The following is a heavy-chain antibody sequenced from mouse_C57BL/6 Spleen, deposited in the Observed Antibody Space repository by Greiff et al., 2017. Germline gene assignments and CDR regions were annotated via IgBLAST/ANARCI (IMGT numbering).Heavy chain of an antibody. Sequence: QVQLQQSGPELVKPGASVKISCKASGYSFTSYYIHWVKQRPGQGLEWIGWIYPGSGNTKYNEKFKGKATLTADTSASTAYMQISSLTSEDPAVYYCAGNYADFDYWGQGTTLTVSS. D-gene: IGHD2-1*01. CDR3: AGNYADFDY. V-gene: IGHV1-66*01. J-gene: IGHJ2*01. CDR2: IYPGSGNT. CDR1: GYSFTSYY.